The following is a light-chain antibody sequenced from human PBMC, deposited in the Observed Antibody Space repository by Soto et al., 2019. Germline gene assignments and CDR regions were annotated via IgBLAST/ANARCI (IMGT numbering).Light chain of an antibody. CDR2: AAS. CDR1: QSISSY. J-gene: IGKJ1*01. Sequence: DIQMTQSPSSLSASVGDRVTITCRASQSISSYLNWYKQQPGKAPKLLTYAASRLQSGVPSRFSGSGPGTDFTLTISSLQPEAFATYYCQPSYSTLWTFGQGTKVEIK. V-gene: IGKV1-39*01. CDR3: QPSYSTLWT.